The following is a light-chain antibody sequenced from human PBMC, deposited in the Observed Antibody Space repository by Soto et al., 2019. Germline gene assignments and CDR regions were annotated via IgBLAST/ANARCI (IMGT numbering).Light chain of an antibody. J-gene: IGLJ2*01. CDR3: SSYGGRSNLV. CDR1: SSDVGAYKF. V-gene: IGLV2-8*01. Sequence: QSALTQPPSASGSPGQSVTISCTGTSSDVGAYKFVSWYQLHPGKAPKLMIYEVNVRPSGVPDRFSGPKSGNTASLTVSGLQVEDEADYYCSSYGGRSNLVFGGGTKLTVL. CDR2: EVN.